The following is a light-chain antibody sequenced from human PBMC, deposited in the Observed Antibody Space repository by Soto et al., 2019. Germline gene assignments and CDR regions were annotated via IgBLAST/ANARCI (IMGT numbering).Light chain of an antibody. J-gene: IGKJ5*01. Sequence: EIEMTQSPATLSVSPGERATLSCRASQSVSSNLAWYQVKPGKAPKLLIYAASTLESGVPSRFSATVSGTEFSLTITSLQPEDFATYYCQQLFDSPITFGQGTRLEIK. V-gene: IGKV1-9*01. CDR2: AAS. CDR3: QQLFDSPIT. CDR1: QSVSSN.